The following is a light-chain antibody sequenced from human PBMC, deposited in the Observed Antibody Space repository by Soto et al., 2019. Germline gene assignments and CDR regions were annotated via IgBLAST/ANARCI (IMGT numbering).Light chain of an antibody. J-gene: IGLJ1*01. V-gene: IGLV1-44*01. CDR3: AAWDASLNGYV. CDR1: SSNIGRNA. Sequence: QSVLTQPPSASGTPGQRVTISCSGSSSNIGRNAVNWYHQLPGTAPKLLIYSNNQRPSGVPDRFSGSKSGTSASLAISGLQSEDEADYYCAAWDASLNGYVFGSGTQLTVL. CDR2: SNN.